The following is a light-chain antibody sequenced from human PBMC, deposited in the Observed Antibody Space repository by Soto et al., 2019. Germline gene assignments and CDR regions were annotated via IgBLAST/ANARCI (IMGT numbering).Light chain of an antibody. Sequence: DIPMTQSPSFLSASVGDRVTITCRASQSIGKHLNWYQQKPGKAPKFLVYGVSKLQSGVPSRFTGSGSGTDFTLTVNDLQPEDFATYYCQQSYSSPTTFGQGTRLEIK. CDR3: QQSYSSPTT. V-gene: IGKV1-39*01. J-gene: IGKJ5*01. CDR2: GVS. CDR1: QSIGKH.